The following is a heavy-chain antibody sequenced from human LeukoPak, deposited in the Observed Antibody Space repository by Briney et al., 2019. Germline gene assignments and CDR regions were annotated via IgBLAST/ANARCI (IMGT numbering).Heavy chain of an antibody. J-gene: IGHJ6*03. CDR3: ARLFGELLLPSDHFYYMDV. CDR1: GYTFTSYG. CDR2: ISAYNGNT. Sequence: GASVKVSCKASGYTFTSYGISWVRQAPGQRLEWMGWISAYNGNTNYAQKLQGRVTMATDTSTSTAYMVLRSLRSDDTAVYYCARLFGELLLPSDHFYYMDVWGKGTAVTVSS. V-gene: IGHV1-18*01. D-gene: IGHD3-10*02.